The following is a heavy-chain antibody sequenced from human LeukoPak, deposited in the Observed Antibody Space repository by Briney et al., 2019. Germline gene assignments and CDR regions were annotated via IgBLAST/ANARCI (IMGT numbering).Heavy chain of an antibody. CDR3: ASSSTAMVTPFDY. V-gene: IGHV4-39*01. D-gene: IGHD5-18*01. CDR2: IYYSGST. J-gene: IGHJ4*02. CDR1: GGSISSSSCY. Sequence: PSETLSLTCTVSGGSISSSSCYWGWIRQPPGKGLEWIGSIYYSGSTYYNPSLKSRVTISVDTSKNQFSLKLSSVTAADTAVYYCASSSTAMVTPFDYRGQGTLVTVPS.